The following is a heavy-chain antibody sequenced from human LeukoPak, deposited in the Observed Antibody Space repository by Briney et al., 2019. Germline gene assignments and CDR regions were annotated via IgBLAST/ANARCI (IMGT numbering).Heavy chain of an antibody. CDR2: FYTSGST. CDR1: GGSISSGSYY. CDR3: AREYSTPTENEFDY. J-gene: IGHJ4*02. Sequence: PSQTLSLTCTVSGGSISSGSYYWSWIRQPAGKGLEWIGRFYTSGSTYYNPSPKSRVTISVDTSKNQFSLKLSSVTAADTAVYYCAREYSTPTENEFDYWGQGTLVTVSS. D-gene: IGHD1-1*01. V-gene: IGHV4-61*02.